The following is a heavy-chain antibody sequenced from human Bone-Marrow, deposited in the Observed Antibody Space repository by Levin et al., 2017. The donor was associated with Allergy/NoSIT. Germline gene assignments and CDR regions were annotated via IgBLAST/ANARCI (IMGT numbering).Heavy chain of an antibody. D-gene: IGHD6-19*01. Sequence: GESLKISCAASEFTVSNHYMTWVRQAPGKGLEWVSVIYSGGSTRYADSVRGRFIISRDNSKNTLYLQMNSLRAEDTAVYYCATVAGDTRYWGHGSLVAVSS. J-gene: IGHJ4*01. CDR1: EFTVSNHY. V-gene: IGHV3-53*01. CDR3: ATVAGDTRY. CDR2: IYSGGST.